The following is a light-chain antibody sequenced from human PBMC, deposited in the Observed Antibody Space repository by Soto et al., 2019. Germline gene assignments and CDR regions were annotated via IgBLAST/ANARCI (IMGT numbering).Light chain of an antibody. J-gene: IGKJ5*01. V-gene: IGKV3-11*01. CDR3: QQRSNWPPFT. CDR2: DAS. CDR1: QSVSSY. Sequence: EIVLTQSPATLSLSAGERATLSCRASQSVSSYLAWYQQKPGQAPRLLIYDASNRATRIPARFSGSGSGTDFTLTISSLEPEDFAVYYCQQRSNWPPFTFGQGTRLEIK.